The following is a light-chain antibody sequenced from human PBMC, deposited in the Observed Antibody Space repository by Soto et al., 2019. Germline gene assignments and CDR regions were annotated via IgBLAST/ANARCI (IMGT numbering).Light chain of an antibody. CDR1: QSVGSNY. CDR3: QVYDRSPL. Sequence: EIVLTQSPDTLSLSPGERATLSCRASQSVGSNYLAWYQQKPGQAPRLLMYDASGRASGIPDRFTGSGSGTGFTLTISSLEPEDFGVYYCQVYDRSPLFXGGTKVDIK. CDR2: DAS. V-gene: IGKV3-20*01. J-gene: IGKJ4*01.